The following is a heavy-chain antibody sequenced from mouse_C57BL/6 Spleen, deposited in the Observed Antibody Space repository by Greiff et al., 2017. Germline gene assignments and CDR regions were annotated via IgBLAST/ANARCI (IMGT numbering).Heavy chain of an antibody. CDR3: ARHGDYGSSYGYFDV. CDR2: ISNGGGST. Sequence: EVQLQESGGGLVQPGGSLKLSCAASGFTFSDYYMYWVRQTPEKRLEWVAYISNGGGSTYYPDTVKGRFTISRDNAKSTLYLQMSRLKSEDTAMYYCARHGDYGSSYGYFDVWGTGTTVTVSS. V-gene: IGHV5-12*01. D-gene: IGHD1-1*01. J-gene: IGHJ1*03. CDR1: GFTFSDYY.